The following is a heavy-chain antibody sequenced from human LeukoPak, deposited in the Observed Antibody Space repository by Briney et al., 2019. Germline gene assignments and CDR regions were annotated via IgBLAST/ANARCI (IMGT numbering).Heavy chain of an antibody. CDR1: GYSFTSYW. J-gene: IGHJ3*02. Sequence: AGESLKISCKGSGYSFTSYWIGWVRQMPGKGLEWMGIIYPGDSDTRYSPSFQGQVTISADKSISTAYLQWSSLKASDTAMYYCATQNVDTAMVNGAFDIWGQGTMVTVSS. CDR2: IYPGDSDT. CDR3: ATQNVDTAMVNGAFDI. V-gene: IGHV5-51*01. D-gene: IGHD5-18*01.